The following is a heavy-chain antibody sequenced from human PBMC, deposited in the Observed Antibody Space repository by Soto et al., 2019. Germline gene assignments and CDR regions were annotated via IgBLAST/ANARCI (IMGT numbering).Heavy chain of an antibody. CDR3: VQGRYPTMATPLDH. CDR2: ISWDSSTI. J-gene: IGHJ4*02. Sequence: EVQLVESGGGLVQPGRSLRLSCAASGFTFDNCGMHWVRHAPGKGLEWVAGISWDSSTIGYADSVKGRFIISRDDAKNSLYLQLDSLRGEYTALYYCVQGRYPTMATPLDHWGQGTQVIFSS. CDR1: GFTFDNCG. V-gene: IGHV3-9*01. D-gene: IGHD2-15*01.